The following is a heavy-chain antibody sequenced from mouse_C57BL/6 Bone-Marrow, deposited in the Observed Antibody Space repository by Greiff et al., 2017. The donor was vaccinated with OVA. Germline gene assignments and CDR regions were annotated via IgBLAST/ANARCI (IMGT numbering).Heavy chain of an antibody. V-gene: IGHV1-55*01. CDR2: IYPGSGST. CDR1: GYTFTSFW. J-gene: IGHJ4*01. D-gene: IGHD2-2*01. CDR3: ARSRLRYAMDY. Sequence: QVQLQQPGAELVKPGASVKMSCKASGYTFTSFWITWVKQRPGQGLEWIGDIYPGSGSTNYNEKFKSKATLTVDTSSSTAYMQLSSLTSEYSAVYYCARSRLRYAMDYWGQGTSVTVSS.